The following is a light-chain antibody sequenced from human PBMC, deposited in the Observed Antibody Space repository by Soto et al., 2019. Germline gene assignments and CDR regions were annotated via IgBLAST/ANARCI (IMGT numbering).Light chain of an antibody. CDR2: EVI. Sequence: QSALTQPASVSGSPGQSITISCTGTSSDVAAYNVVSCYQQHPSEVPKLMIYEVIKRPAGLSDRFSGYKCGNTASLTISGLPDEDDADYYCAAYKHFSTVIFGGGTKLTVL. CDR3: AAYKHFSTVI. V-gene: IGLV2-14*03. CDR1: SSDVAAYNV. J-gene: IGLJ2*01.